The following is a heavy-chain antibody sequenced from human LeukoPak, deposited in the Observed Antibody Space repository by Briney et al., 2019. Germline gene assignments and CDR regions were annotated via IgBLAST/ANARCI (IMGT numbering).Heavy chain of an antibody. J-gene: IGHJ3*02. D-gene: IGHD5-24*01. Sequence: GGSLRLSCVASGFTFSSDFMHWVRQAPGEGLMWVSQISGDETYTNYADSVKGRFPIPRHNAKNTLYLQMNSLRAEDTAIYYCVRGDNPFNIWGQGTQVTVSS. CDR3: VRGDNPFNI. V-gene: IGHV3-74*01. CDR1: GFTFSSDF. CDR2: ISGDETYT.